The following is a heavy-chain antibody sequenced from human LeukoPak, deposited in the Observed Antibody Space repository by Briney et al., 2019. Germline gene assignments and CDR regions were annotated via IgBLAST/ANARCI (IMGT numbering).Heavy chain of an antibody. CDR1: GGTFSSYA. CDR2: IIPIFGTA. Sequence: ASVKVSCKASGGTFSSYAISWVRQAPGQGLEWMGRIIPIFGTANYAQKFQGRVTITTDESTSTAYMELSSLRSEDTAVYYCARLGGDSTNAFDIWGQGTMVTVSS. J-gene: IGHJ3*02. CDR3: ARLGGDSTNAFDI. V-gene: IGHV1-69*05. D-gene: IGHD3-16*01.